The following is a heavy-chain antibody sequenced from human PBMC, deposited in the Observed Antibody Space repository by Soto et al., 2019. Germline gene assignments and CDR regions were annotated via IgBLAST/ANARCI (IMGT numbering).Heavy chain of an antibody. Sequence: QVQLVESGGGVVQPGRSLRLSCAASGFTFSSYGMHWVRQAPGKGLEWVAVISYDGGNKYYADSVKGRFTISRDNSKNTLYLQMNSLRAEDTAVYYCAKARYEMTEPDAFDIWGQGTMVTVSS. D-gene: IGHD2-2*01. CDR2: ISYDGGNK. J-gene: IGHJ3*02. CDR1: GFTFSSYG. CDR3: AKARYEMTEPDAFDI. V-gene: IGHV3-30*18.